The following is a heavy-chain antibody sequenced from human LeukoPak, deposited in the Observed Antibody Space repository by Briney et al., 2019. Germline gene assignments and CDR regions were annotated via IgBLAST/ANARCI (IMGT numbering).Heavy chain of an antibody. D-gene: IGHD3-10*01. J-gene: IGHJ5*02. V-gene: IGHV3-30*02. Sequence: GGSLRLSCAASGFTFSSYGMHWVRQAPGKGLEWVAFIRYDGSNKYYADSVKGRFTISRDNSKNTLYLQMNSLRAEDTAVYYCAKDASAWWSGSYYMNWFDPWGQGTLVTVSS. CDR3: AKDASAWWSGSYYMNWFDP. CDR2: IRYDGSNK. CDR1: GFTFSSYG.